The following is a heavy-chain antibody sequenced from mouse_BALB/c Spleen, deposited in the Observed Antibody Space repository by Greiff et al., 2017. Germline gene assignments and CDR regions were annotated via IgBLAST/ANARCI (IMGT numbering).Heavy chain of an antibody. J-gene: IGHJ2*01. CDR2: ISDGGSYT. V-gene: IGHV5-4*02. CDR3: ARGRDDGAFDY. CDR1: GFTFSDYY. Sequence: DVKLVESGGGLVKPGGSLKLSCAASGFTFSDYYMYWVRQTPEKRLEWVATISDGGSYTYYPDSVKGRFTISRDNAKNNLYLQMSSLKSEDTAMYYCARGRDDGAFDYWGQGTTLTVSS. D-gene: IGHD2-14*01.